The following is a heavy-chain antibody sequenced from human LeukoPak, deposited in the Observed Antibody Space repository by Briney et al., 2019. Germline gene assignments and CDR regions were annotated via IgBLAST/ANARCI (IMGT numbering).Heavy chain of an antibody. CDR1: GGSISSGGYY. J-gene: IGHJ4*02. D-gene: IGHD6-13*01. Sequence: SETLSLTCTVSGGSISSGGYYWSWIRQHPGKGLEWIGYIYYSGSTYYNPSLKSRVTISVDTSKNQFSLKLSSVTAADTAVYYCARGQMEQLNFDYWGQGTLVTVSS. V-gene: IGHV4-31*03. CDR2: IYYSGST. CDR3: ARGQMEQLNFDY.